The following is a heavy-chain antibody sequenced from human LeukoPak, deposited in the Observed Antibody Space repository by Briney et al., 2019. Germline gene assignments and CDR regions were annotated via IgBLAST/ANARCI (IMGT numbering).Heavy chain of an antibody. Sequence: GASVKVSCKASGYTFTGYYMHWVRQAPGQGLERMGWINPNSGGTNYAQKFQGRVTMTRDTSISTAYMELSRLRSDDTAVYYCARDTNDISPYNWFDPWGQGTLVTVSS. J-gene: IGHJ5*02. D-gene: IGHD3-9*01. CDR2: INPNSGGT. V-gene: IGHV1-2*02. CDR3: ARDTNDISPYNWFDP. CDR1: GYTFTGYY.